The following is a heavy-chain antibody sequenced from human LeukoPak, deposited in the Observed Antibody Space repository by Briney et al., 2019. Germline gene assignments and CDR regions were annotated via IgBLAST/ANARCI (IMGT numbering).Heavy chain of an antibody. CDR1: GGSISSSSYY. CDR3: ARDQGYRYGSGQAFDI. V-gene: IGHV4-39*07. Sequence: SETLSLTCTVSGGSISSSSYYWGWIRQPPGKGLEGIGSIYYSGSTYYNPSLKSRVTISVDTSKNQSSLKLSSVTAADTAVYYCARDQGYRYGSGQAFDIWGQGTMVTVSS. J-gene: IGHJ3*02. CDR2: IYYSGST. D-gene: IGHD3-10*01.